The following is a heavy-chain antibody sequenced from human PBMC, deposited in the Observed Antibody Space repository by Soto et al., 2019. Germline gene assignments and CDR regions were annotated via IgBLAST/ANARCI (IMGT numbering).Heavy chain of an antibody. D-gene: IGHD6-13*01. Sequence: GGSLRLSCAASRFTFSAYWMSWVRQAPGKGLEWVANINRDGSEKYYVDSVKGRFTISRDNAKNALYLQMNSLRAEEMAFYYCARDRESSSWFDYWGQGTLVTVSS. CDR3: ARDRESSSWFDY. CDR2: INRDGSEK. CDR1: RFTFSAYW. V-gene: IGHV3-7*01. J-gene: IGHJ4*02.